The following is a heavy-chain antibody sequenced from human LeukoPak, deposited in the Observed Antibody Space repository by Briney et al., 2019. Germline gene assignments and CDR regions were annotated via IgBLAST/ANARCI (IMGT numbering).Heavy chain of an antibody. CDR2: IRYDGSNK. CDR3: AKALAAQSHYYYYYMDV. J-gene: IGHJ6*03. CDR1: GFTFSSYG. D-gene: IGHD6-13*01. V-gene: IGHV3-30*02. Sequence: GGSLRLSCAASGFTFSSYGMHWVRQAPGKGLEWVAFIRYDGSNKYYADSVKGRFTISRDNSKNTLYLQMNSLRAEDTAVYYCAKALAAQSHYYYYYMDVWGKGTTVTVSS.